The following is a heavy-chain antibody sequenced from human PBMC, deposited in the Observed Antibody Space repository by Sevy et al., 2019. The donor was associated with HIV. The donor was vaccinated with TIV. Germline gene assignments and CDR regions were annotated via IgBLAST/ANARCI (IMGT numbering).Heavy chain of an antibody. J-gene: IGHJ4*02. D-gene: IGHD3-3*01. V-gene: IGHV3-30*18. CDR2: ISFDGDKK. CDR3: AKGRVGYSDFWSGYNFDF. Sequence: GGSLRLSCVASGFIFTSYGIHWVRQAPGKGLEWVAVISFDGDKKYYADSVKGRFTISRDNSKNTRYLQMNSLRTEDTAVYFSAKGRVGYSDFWSGYNFDFRGQGTLVTVSS. CDR1: GFIFTSYG.